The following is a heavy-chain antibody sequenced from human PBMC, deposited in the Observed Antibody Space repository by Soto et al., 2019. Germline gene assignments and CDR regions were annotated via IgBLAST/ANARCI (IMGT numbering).Heavy chain of an antibody. CDR2: IIPIFGTA. CDR1: GGTFSSYA. Sequence: ASVKVSCKASGGTFSSYAISWVRQAPGQGLEWMGGIIPIFGTANYAQKFQGRVTITADESTSTAYMELSSLRPEDTAVYYCAREGRVAVERNYYYGMDVWGQGXTVTVYS. J-gene: IGHJ6*02. D-gene: IGHD3-10*01. V-gene: IGHV1-69*13. CDR3: AREGRVAVERNYYYGMDV.